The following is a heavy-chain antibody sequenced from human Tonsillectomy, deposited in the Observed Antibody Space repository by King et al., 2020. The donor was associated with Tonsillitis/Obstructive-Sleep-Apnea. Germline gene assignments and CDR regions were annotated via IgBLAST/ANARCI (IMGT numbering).Heavy chain of an antibody. CDR3: ARQLWELPFDY. V-gene: IGHV4-59*08. CDR2: IYYSGST. Sequence: QLQESGPGLVKPSETLSLTCTVSGGSISSYYWSWIRQPPGKGLEWIGYIYYSGSTNYNPSLKSRVTISVDTSKNQFSLKLSSVTAADTAVYYCARQLWELPFDYWGQGTLVTVSS. J-gene: IGHJ4*02. CDR1: GGSISSYY. D-gene: IGHD1-7*01.